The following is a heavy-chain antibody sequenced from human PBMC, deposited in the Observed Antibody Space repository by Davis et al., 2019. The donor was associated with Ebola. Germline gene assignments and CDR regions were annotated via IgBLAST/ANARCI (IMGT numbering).Heavy chain of an antibody. V-gene: IGHV1-18*01. CDR3: ARDRGMIAAAGHFDY. Sequence: ASVKVSCKTSGYTFKTNGVSWVRLTPGQGLEWLGWISASDDFADYAQKFQGRVTMTTDTSTSTAYMELRSLRSDDTAVYYCARDRGMIAAAGHFDYWGQGTLVTVSS. D-gene: IGHD6-13*01. CDR1: GYTFKTNG. J-gene: IGHJ4*02. CDR2: ISASDDFA.